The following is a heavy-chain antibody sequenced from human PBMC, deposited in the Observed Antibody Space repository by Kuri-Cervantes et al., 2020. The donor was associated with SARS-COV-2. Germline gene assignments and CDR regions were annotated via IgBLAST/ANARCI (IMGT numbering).Heavy chain of an antibody. V-gene: IGHV3-11*06. CDR1: GFTFSDYY. CDR2: ISSSSSYT. Sequence: GESLKISCAASGFTFSDYYMSWIRQAPGKGLEWVSYISSSSSYTNYADSVKGRFTTSRDNAKNSLYLQMNSLRAEDTAVYYCARGGVGITVDYWGQGTLVTVSS. CDR3: ARGGVGITVDY. D-gene: IGHD3-3*01. J-gene: IGHJ4*02.